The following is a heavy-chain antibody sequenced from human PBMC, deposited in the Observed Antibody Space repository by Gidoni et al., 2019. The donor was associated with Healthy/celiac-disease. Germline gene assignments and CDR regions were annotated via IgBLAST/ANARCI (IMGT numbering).Heavy chain of an antibody. CDR1: GFTFGDSA. J-gene: IGHJ6*02. CDR2: IRSKAYGGKT. D-gene: IGHD3-3*01. Sequence: EVQLVESGGGLVQPGRSLRLSCTASGFTFGDSAIRWVRQAPGKGLEWVGLIRSKAYGGKTEYAASVKGRFTISRDDYKSIDYLKMNSLKTEDTAVYYGTLDYDFWSGFPTFARLYGMDVWGQGTTVTVSS. CDR3: TLDYDFWSGFPTFARLYGMDV. V-gene: IGHV3-49*04.